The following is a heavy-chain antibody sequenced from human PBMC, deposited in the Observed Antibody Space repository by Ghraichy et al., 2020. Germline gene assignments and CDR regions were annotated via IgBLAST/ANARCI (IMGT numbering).Heavy chain of an antibody. D-gene: IGHD6-25*01. CDR3: AGSYVCSSGPTSYYGMDV. CDR1: GGSISSYY. J-gene: IGHJ6*02. CDR2: IYYSGST. V-gene: IGHV4-59*01. Sequence: SETLSLTCTVSGGSISSYYWSWIRQPPGKGLEWIGYIYYSGSTNYNPSLKSRVTISVDTSKNQFSLKLSSVTTADTAVYYCAGSYVCSSGPTSYYGMDVWGQGTTVTVSS.